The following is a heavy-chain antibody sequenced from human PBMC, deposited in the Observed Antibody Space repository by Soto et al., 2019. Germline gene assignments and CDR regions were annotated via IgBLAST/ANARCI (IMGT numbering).Heavy chain of an antibody. Sequence: QVQLVESGGGVVQPGRSLRLSCAASGFTFSSYGMHWVRQAPGKGLEWVAVISYDGSNKYYADSVKGRFTISRDNSKNTLYLQMNSLRAEDTAVYYCAKGLESAGGYGFYGMDVWGQGTTVTVSS. CDR1: GFTFSSYG. CDR2: ISYDGSNK. CDR3: AKGLESAGGYGFYGMDV. D-gene: IGHD5-18*01. J-gene: IGHJ6*02. V-gene: IGHV3-30*18.